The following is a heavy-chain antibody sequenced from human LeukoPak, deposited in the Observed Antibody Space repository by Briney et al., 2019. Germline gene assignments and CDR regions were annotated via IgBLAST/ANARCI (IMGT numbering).Heavy chain of an antibody. CDR3: AREGYGYCSSTSCSNWFDP. D-gene: IGHD2-2*01. Sequence: SETLSLTCTVSGGSISSYYWSWIRQPAGKGLEWIGRIYTSGSTNYNPSLKSRITMSVDTSKNQFTLKLSSVTAADTAVYYCAREGYGYCSSTSCSNWFDPWGQGTLVTVSS. CDR1: GGSISSYY. V-gene: IGHV4-4*07. CDR2: IYTSGST. J-gene: IGHJ5*02.